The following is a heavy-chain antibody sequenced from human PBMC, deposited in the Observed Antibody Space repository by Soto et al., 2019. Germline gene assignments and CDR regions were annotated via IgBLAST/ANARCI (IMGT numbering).Heavy chain of an antibody. Sequence: GGSLRLSCAASGFTFSNYAMHWVRQAPGKGLEWVALTSYDGNNEYYTDSVKGRFTISRDNSNNTLYLQMNSLRAEGTAVYYGAKHLGNMYYYCSSGLDYWGQGTLDTVSS. CDR1: GFTFSNYA. V-gene: IGHV3-30*18. J-gene: IGHJ4*02. CDR3: AKHLGNMYYYCSSGLDY. D-gene: IGHD3-22*01. CDR2: TSYDGNNE.